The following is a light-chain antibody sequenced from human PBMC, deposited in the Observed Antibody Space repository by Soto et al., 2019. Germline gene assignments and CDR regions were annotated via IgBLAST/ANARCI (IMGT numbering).Light chain of an antibody. CDR1: QSINRN. CDR3: QQYHDWPPLT. V-gene: IGKV3D-15*01. Sequence: EFVLTQSPATLSVSPGERATLSCRASQSINRNLAWYQQKPGQAPRLLFYGASSRSTGVPDRFSVSGSGTDFTLTISRLEPEDFAVYCCQQYHDWPPLTFGGGTKVGIK. CDR2: GAS. J-gene: IGKJ4*01.